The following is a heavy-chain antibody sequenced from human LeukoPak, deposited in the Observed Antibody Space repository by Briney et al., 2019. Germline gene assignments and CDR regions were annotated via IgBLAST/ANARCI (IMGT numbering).Heavy chain of an antibody. D-gene: IGHD1-26*01. J-gene: IGHJ4*02. CDR1: GFTFSSYS. V-gene: IGHV3-21*01. CDR3: ASGLGATTVDY. CDR2: ISSSSSYI. Sequence: GGSLRLSCAASGFTFSSYSMNWVRQAPGKGLEWVSSISSSSSYIYYADSVKGRFTISRDNAKNSLYLQMNSLRAEDTAVYYCASGLGATTVDYWGQGTLVTVSS.